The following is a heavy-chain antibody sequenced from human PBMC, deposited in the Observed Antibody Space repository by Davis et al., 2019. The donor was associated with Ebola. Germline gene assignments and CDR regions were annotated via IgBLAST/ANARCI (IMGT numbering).Heavy chain of an antibody. J-gene: IGHJ4*02. V-gene: IGHV4-34*01. Sequence: PSETLSLTCAVYGGSFSGYYWSWIRQPAGKGLEWIGETNHRGRTNYKWSLQSRVTISADTSNNRVSLRLTSVTAADTAVYFCASFGYTSSATELWGPGTLVTVSS. CDR3: ASFGYTSSATEL. D-gene: IGHD5-12*01. CDR2: TNHRGRT. CDR1: GGSFSGYY.